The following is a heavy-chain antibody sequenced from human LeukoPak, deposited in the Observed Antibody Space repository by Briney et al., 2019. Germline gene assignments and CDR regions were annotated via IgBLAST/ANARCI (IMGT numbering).Heavy chain of an antibody. CDR2: ISSSSSYI. CDR3: ARLNSGLLDY. J-gene: IGHJ4*02. D-gene: IGHD3-10*01. V-gene: IGHV3-21*01. Sequence: GGSLRLSCAASGFTFSSYSMNWVRQAPGEGLEWVSSISSSSSYIYYADSVKGRFTISRDNAKNSLYLQMNSLRAEDTAVYYCARLNSGLLDYWGQGTLVTVSS. CDR1: GFTFSSYS.